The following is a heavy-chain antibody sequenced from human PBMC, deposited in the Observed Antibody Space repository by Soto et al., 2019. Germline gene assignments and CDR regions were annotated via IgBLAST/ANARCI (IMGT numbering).Heavy chain of an antibody. CDR2: ISSSGSTI. V-gene: IGHV3-11*01. Sequence: QVQLVESGGGLVKPGGSLRLSCAASGFTFSDYYMSWIRQAPGKGLEWVSYISSSGSTIYYAYSVKGRFTISRDNAKNSLYLQMTSLRAEDTAVYYCAGFMVRGVNVFDYWGQGTLVTVSS. CDR3: AGFMVRGVNVFDY. D-gene: IGHD3-10*01. CDR1: GFTFSDYY. J-gene: IGHJ4*02.